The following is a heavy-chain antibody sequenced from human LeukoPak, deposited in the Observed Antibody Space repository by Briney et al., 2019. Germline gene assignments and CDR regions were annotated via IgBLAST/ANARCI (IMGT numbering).Heavy chain of an antibody. Sequence: PGRSLRLSCAASGFTFSSYAMHWVRQAPGKGLEWVAVISYDGSNKYYADSVKGRFTISRDNSKNTLYLQMNSLRAEDTAVYYCARDITMVRGVITWGYFDYWGQGTLVTVSS. V-gene: IGHV3-30-3*01. J-gene: IGHJ4*02. CDR1: GFTFSSYA. CDR3: ARDITMVRGVITWGYFDY. D-gene: IGHD3-10*01. CDR2: ISYDGSNK.